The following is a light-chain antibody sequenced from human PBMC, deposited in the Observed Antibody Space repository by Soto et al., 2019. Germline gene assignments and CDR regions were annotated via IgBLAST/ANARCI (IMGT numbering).Light chain of an antibody. J-gene: IGKJ1*01. CDR3: QQYGSSPWT. Sequence: EIVLTQSPGTLSLSPGERATLSCRASQSVSSNYLAWYQQQPGQAPRPLIYGASSRVTGIPDRFSGSGAGTDFTLTISRLEPEDFAVYYCQQYGSSPWTFGQGTKVEIK. CDR2: GAS. CDR1: QSVSSNY. V-gene: IGKV3-20*01.